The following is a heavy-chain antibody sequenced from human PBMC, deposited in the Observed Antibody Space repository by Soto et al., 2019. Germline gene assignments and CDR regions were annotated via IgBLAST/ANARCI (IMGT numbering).Heavy chain of an antibody. D-gene: IGHD6-13*01. CDR1: GFTFSSYA. Sequence: QVQLVESGGGVVQPGRSLRLSCAASGFTFSSYAMHWVRQAPGKGLEWVAVISYDGSNKYYADSVKGRFTISRDNSKNTLYLQMNSLRAEDTAVYYCARERISSSLYYYYGMDVWGKGTTVTVSS. J-gene: IGHJ6*04. CDR2: ISYDGSNK. CDR3: ARERISSSLYYYYGMDV. V-gene: IGHV3-30-3*01.